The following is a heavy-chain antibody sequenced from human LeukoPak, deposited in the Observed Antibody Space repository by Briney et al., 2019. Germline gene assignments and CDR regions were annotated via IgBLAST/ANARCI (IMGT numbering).Heavy chain of an antibody. CDR3: TRVLRFGITIFGVIAAYGMDV. V-gene: IGHV3-48*04. CDR1: GFTFSSYA. CDR2: ISSSGSTI. Sequence: GGSLRLSCAASGFTFSSYAMHWVRQAPGKGLEWVSYISSSGSTIYYADSVKGRFTISRDNAKNSLYLQMNSLRAEDTAVYYCTRVLRFGITIFGVIAAYGMDVWGQGTTVTVSS. D-gene: IGHD3-3*01. J-gene: IGHJ6*02.